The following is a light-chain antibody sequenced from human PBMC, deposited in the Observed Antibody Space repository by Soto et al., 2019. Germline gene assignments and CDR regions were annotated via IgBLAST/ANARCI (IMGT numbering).Light chain of an antibody. CDR1: SSNIGNKY. J-gene: IGLJ3*02. CDR3: GTWDSSLSAWV. Sequence: QAVVTQPPSVSAAPGQKVTISCSGSSSNIGNKYVSWYQQLPGTAPKLLIYDNNKRPSGIPDRFSGSKSGTSATLGITGLQTGDEADYYCGTWDSSLSAWVFGGGTKLTVL. CDR2: DNN. V-gene: IGLV1-51*01.